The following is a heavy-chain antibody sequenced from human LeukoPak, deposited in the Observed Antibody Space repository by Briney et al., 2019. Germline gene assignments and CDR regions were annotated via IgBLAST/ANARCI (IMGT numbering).Heavy chain of an antibody. V-gene: IGHV3-21*01. Sequence: GGSLRLSCAASGFTFSSYSMSWVRQAPGKGLEWVSSIGSSSSYIYYADSVKGRFTISRDNAKNSLYLQMNSLRAEDTAVYYCARDHRPQVAARYNWFDPWGQGTLVTVSS. CDR2: IGSSSSYI. D-gene: IGHD6-6*01. CDR3: ARDHRPQVAARYNWFDP. J-gene: IGHJ5*02. CDR1: GFTFSSYS.